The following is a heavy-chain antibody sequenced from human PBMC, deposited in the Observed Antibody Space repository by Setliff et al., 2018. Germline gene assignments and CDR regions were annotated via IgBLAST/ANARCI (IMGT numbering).Heavy chain of an antibody. J-gene: IGHJ6*03. Sequence: SETLSLTCTVSGGSVGNSYYYWSWIRQPAGKGLQWIGRINTSGSTKYNPSLKSRVTMSVDTSKNEFSLNLRSVTAADTAVYFCAREGRSSTRGWYMDAWGKGTSVTVSS. CDR2: INTSGST. V-gene: IGHV4-61*02. CDR3: AREGRSSTRGWYMDA. D-gene: IGHD2-2*01. CDR1: GGSVGNSYYY.